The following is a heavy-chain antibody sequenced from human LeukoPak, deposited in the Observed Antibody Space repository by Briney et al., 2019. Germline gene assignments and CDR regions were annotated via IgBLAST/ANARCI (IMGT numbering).Heavy chain of an antibody. Sequence: GGSLRLPCAASGFTFSSYSMNWVRQAPGKGLEWVSSISSSSSYIYYADSVKGRFTISRDNAKNSLYLQMNSLRAEDTAVYYCARASTYYYDSSGSYAFDIWGQGTMVTVSS. CDR1: GFTFSSYS. CDR3: ARASTYYYDSSGSYAFDI. D-gene: IGHD3-22*01. CDR2: ISSSSSYI. J-gene: IGHJ3*02. V-gene: IGHV3-21*01.